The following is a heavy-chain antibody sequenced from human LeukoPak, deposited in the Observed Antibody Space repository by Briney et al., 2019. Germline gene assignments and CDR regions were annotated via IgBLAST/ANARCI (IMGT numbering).Heavy chain of an antibody. Sequence: PSETLSLTCTVSGGSISSYYWSWIRQPAGKGLEWIGRIYTSGSTNYNPSLKSRVTMSVDTSKNHFSLKLSSVTAADTAVYYCARVVGAVNSIRFDPWGQGTLVTVSS. V-gene: IGHV4-4*07. CDR2: IYTSGST. J-gene: IGHJ5*02. CDR3: ARVVGAVNSIRFDP. D-gene: IGHD2-15*01. CDR1: GGSISSYY.